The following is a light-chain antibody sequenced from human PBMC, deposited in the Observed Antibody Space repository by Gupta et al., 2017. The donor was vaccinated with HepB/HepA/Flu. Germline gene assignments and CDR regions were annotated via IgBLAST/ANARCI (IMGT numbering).Light chain of an antibody. CDR1: HDISNY. J-gene: IGKJ5*01. CDR3: QQYHDLIT. V-gene: IGKV1-33*01. Sequence: DIQLTKSPSSLPASVGDRVTITCQASHDISNYLNWYQQKSGKAPKLLIYDSSNVEAGVASRFSGSGSGTDFTITINSQQPEDVATYYCQQYHDLITFGQGTRLEI. CDR2: DSS.